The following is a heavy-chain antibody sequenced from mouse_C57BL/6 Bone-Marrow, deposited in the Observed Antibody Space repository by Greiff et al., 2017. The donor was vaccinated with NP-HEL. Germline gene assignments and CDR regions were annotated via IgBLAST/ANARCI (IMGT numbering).Heavy chain of an antibody. V-gene: IGHV1-64*01. J-gene: IGHJ1*03. CDR1: GYTFTSYW. D-gene: IGHD1-1*01. Sequence: QVQLQQPGAELVKPGASVKLSCKASGYTFTSYWMHWVKQRPGQGLEWIGMIHPNSGSTNYNEKFKSKATLTVDKSSSTAYMQLSSLTSEDSAVYYCARRDYCSSYTYWYFDVWGTGTTVTVSS. CDR2: IHPNSGST. CDR3: ARRDYCSSYTYWYFDV.